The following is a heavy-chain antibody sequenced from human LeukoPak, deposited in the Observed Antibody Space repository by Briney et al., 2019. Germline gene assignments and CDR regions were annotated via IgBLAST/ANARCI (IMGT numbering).Heavy chain of an antibody. CDR1: GFTFSSYA. V-gene: IGHV3-23*01. CDR2: ISGSGGST. Sequence: GGSLRLSCAASGFTFSSYAMSWVRQAPGKGLEWVSAISGSGGSTYYADSVKGRFTISRDNSKNTLYLQMNSLRAEDTAVYYCATIRFLEWLLLPDFGYWGQGTLVTVSS. J-gene: IGHJ4*02. D-gene: IGHD3-3*01. CDR3: ATIRFLEWLLLPDFGY.